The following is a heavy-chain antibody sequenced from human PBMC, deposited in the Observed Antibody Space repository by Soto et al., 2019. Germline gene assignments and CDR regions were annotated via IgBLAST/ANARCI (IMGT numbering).Heavy chain of an antibody. V-gene: IGHV4-34*01. Sequence: SGTLSLTCAVYGGSLSGYYWSWIRQPPGKGLEWIGEISHRGSTNYKPSLKSRVTISLDTSKNQFSLTLSAVTAADTAMYYCSTRAYDTNGYYRFDPWGQGTLVTASS. D-gene: IGHD3-22*01. CDR2: ISHRGST. CDR3: STRAYDTNGYYRFDP. CDR1: GGSLSGYY. J-gene: IGHJ5*01.